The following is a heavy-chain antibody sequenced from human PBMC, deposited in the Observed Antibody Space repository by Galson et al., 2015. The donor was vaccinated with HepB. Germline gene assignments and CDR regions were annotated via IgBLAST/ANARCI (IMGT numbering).Heavy chain of an antibody. CDR3: ATLDIVVVPAAIRGWFDP. CDR2: ISYDGSNK. V-gene: IGHV3-30*03. J-gene: IGHJ5*02. Sequence: SLRLSCAASGFTFSSYGMHWVRQAPGKGLEWVAVISYDGSNKYYADSVKGRFTISRDNSKNTLYLQMNSLRAEDTAVYYCATLDIVVVPAAIRGWFDPWGQGTLVTVSS. D-gene: IGHD2-2*02. CDR1: GFTFSSYG.